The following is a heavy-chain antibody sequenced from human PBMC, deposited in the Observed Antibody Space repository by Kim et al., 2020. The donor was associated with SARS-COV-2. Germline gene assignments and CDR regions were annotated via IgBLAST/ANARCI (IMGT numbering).Heavy chain of an antibody. J-gene: IGHJ4*02. D-gene: IGHD6-19*01. CDR3: AKLPSGWTIEGVFDY. CDR1: GFTFSSYA. Sequence: GGSLRLSCAASGFTFSSYAMSWVRQAPGKGLEWVSAISGSGGSTYYADSVKGRFTISRDNSKNTLYLQMNSLRAEDTAVYYCAKLPSGWTIEGVFDYWGQGTLVTVSS. V-gene: IGHV3-23*01. CDR2: ISGSGGST.